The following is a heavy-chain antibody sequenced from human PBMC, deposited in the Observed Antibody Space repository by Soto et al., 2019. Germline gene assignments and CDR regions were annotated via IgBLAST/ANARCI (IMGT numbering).Heavy chain of an antibody. D-gene: IGHD2-8*01. Sequence: EVQLLESGGGLVRPGGSLRLSCAASGFTFYNYAMNWVRQAPGKGLEWVSTISGGGDGTYYAASVKGRFTISRDNSRNTVYLQMNSRRAEDTAVYYCAKKGLGSLATYCTTGDCHYAFDVWGQGTLVTVSS. CDR1: GFTFYNYA. CDR3: AKKGLGSLATYCTTGDCHYAFDV. V-gene: IGHV3-23*01. J-gene: IGHJ3*01. CDR2: ISGGGDGT.